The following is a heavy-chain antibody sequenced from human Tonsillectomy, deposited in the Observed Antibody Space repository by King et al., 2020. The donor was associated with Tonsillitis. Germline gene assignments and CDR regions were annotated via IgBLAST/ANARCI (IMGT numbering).Heavy chain of an antibody. D-gene: IGHD3-3*01. CDR2: ISSSKSFI. CDR1: GFTFSVYS. CDR3: SRSYYDFWSGYYKGSYYYMDI. V-gene: IGHV3-21*01. Sequence: VQLVESGGGLVKPGGSLRLTCAASGFTFSVYSMNWVRQAPGKGLECVSSISSSKSFIHYADSVRGRFTISRDNANNSLFLEMSSLRAEDTAVYYCSRSYYDFWSGYYKGSYYYMDIWGKGTTVTVS. J-gene: IGHJ6*03.